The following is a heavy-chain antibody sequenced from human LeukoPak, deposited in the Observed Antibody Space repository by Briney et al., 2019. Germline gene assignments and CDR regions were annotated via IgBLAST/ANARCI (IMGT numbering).Heavy chain of an antibody. CDR3: ARVLETDCTGGSCYSGLDY. V-gene: IGHV3-21*01. J-gene: IGHJ4*02. D-gene: IGHD2-15*01. Sequence: GGSLRLSCAASGFTFSSYNMKWVRQAPGEGLEWVSSISRTGTYIYYADSVKGRFTVSRDNAQNSLYLQMNSLRVEDTAVYYCARVLETDCTGGSCYSGLDYWGQGTLVTVSS. CDR1: GFTFSSYN. CDR2: ISRTGTYI.